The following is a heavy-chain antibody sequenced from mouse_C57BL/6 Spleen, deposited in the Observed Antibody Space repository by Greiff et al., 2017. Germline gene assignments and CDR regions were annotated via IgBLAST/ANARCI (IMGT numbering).Heavy chain of an antibody. Sequence: QVQLQQSGPELVKPGASVKLSCKASGYSFTSYYIHWVKQRPGQGLEWIGWIYPGSGNTKYNEKFKGKATLTADTSSSTAYMQLSRLTSEDSAVYYCARKGYYVSIYDAMDYWGQGTSVTVSS. V-gene: IGHV1-66*01. J-gene: IGHJ4*01. CDR1: GYSFTSYY. CDR2: IYPGSGNT. CDR3: ARKGYYVSIYDAMDY. D-gene: IGHD1-1*01.